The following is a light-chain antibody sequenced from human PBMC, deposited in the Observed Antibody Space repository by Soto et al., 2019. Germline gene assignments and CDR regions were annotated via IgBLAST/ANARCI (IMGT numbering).Light chain of an antibody. V-gene: IGKV1-5*01. CDR1: QNIRGW. Sequence: DIRMTQSPSTLSTSVGDRVTITCRASQNIRGWLAWYQQKPGKAPKLLIYDASTLESGVPSRFSGSGSGTEFTHTISSLQPDDFATYYCQQYNSYSWTFGQGTTVAIK. J-gene: IGKJ1*01. CDR3: QQYNSYSWT. CDR2: DAS.